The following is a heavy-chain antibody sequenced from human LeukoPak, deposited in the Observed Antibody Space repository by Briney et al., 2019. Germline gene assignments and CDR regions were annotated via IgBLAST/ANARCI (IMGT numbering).Heavy chain of an antibody. CDR1: GYTFTSYY. V-gene: IGHV1-18*04. Sequence: ALVKVSCKASGYTFTSYYMHWVRQAPGQGLEWMGWISAYNGNTNYAQKLQGRVTMTTDTSTSTAYMELRSLRSDDTAVYYCARGLSQQPLYYYMDVWGKGTTVTVSS. D-gene: IGHD6-13*01. J-gene: IGHJ6*03. CDR2: ISAYNGNT. CDR3: ARGLSQQPLYYYMDV.